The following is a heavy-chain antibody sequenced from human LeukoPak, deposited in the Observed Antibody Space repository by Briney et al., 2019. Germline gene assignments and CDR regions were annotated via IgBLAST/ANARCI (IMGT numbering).Heavy chain of an antibody. J-gene: IGHJ3*01. V-gene: IGHV4-39*01. D-gene: IGHD2-15*01. CDR2: IYYSGNT. Sequence: ASETLSLTCTVSGGSIRSSNYFWGWIRQPPGKGLEWIGSIYYSGNTYYNPSLKSRVTTSVDTSKNQFSLKLTSVTGADTAVYYCAHFKVGSFDFWGQGTMVTVSS. CDR1: GGSIRSSNYF. CDR3: AHFKVGSFDF.